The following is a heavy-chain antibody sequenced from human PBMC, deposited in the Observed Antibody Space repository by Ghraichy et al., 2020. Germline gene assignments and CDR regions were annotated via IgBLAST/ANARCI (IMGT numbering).Heavy chain of an antibody. CDR2: ISSSSSYI. Sequence: GESLNISCAASGFTFSSYSMNWVRQAPGKGLEWVSSISSSSSYIYYADSVKGRFTISRDNAKKSLYLQMNSLRVEDTAVYYCARGAAAGYNWFDPWGQGTLVTVSS. CDR3: ARGAAAGYNWFDP. CDR1: GFTFSSYS. V-gene: IGHV3-21*01. J-gene: IGHJ5*02. D-gene: IGHD6-13*01.